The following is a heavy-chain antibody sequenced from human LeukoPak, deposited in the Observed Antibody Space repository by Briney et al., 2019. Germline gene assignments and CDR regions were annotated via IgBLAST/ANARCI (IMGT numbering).Heavy chain of an antibody. Sequence: SQTLSLTCTVSGGSISSGSYYWSWIRQPAGKGLEWIGRIYTSGSTNYNPSLKSRVTISVDTSKNQFSLKLSSVTAADTAVYYCARVENSDYDFSWFDPWGQGTLVTVSS. CDR1: GGSISSGSYY. J-gene: IGHJ5*02. CDR3: ARVENSDYDFSWFDP. D-gene: IGHD5-12*01. CDR2: IYTSGST. V-gene: IGHV4-61*02.